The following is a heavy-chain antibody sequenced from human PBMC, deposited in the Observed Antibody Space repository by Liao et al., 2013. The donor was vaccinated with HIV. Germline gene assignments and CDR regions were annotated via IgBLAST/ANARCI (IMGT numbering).Heavy chain of an antibody. CDR2: FYYSGST. Sequence: QVQLQESGPGLVKPSETLSLTCIVSGDSITTAFYYVAWIRQAPGKGLEWIGNFYYSGSTHYNPSLESRVSISVDTSKNQFSLKLNSVTAADTAMYYCARGTLGPYDFWSGPTRLRLFDYWGQGTLLTVSS. J-gene: IGHJ4*02. V-gene: IGHV4-39*07. CDR3: ARGTLGPYDFWSGPTRLRLFDY. CDR1: GDSITTAFYY. D-gene: IGHD3-3*01.